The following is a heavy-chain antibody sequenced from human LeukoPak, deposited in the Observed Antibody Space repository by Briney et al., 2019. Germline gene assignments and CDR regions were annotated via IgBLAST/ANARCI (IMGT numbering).Heavy chain of an antibody. V-gene: IGHV3-7*01. CDR2: INQDGSGK. CDR3: ARTQLNGSRAP. D-gene: IGHD3-10*01. J-gene: IGHJ5*02. Sequence: GGSLRLSCSASGFSIGTYWMTWARQVPGKGLEWVANINQDGSGKSYVDSVKGRFTISRDNAKNSLYPQMNGLRADDTAVYYCARTQLNGSRAPWGQGTLVTVSS. CDR1: GFSIGTYW.